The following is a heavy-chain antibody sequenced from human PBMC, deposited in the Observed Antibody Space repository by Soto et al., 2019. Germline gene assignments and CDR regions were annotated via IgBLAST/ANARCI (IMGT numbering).Heavy chain of an antibody. CDR2: INPNTANP. Sequence: QLQLVQSGSESMQPGASVKVSCKGSGYNFNSHSISWLRQAPGQGLEWMGWINPNTANPTYEQGFTARFVFSVDTSFSTVYLQIFSLKADDSAVYYCARDRAIRRFDYWGQGTLVTFST. J-gene: IGHJ4*02. CDR3: ARDRAIRRFDY. V-gene: IGHV7-4-1*01. D-gene: IGHD5-12*01. CDR1: GYNFNSHS.